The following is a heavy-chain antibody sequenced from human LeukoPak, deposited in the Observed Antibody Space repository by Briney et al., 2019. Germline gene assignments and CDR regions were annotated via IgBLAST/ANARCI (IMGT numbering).Heavy chain of an antibody. CDR1: GFTFSSYW. V-gene: IGHV3-7*01. CDR3: TRGIVGATKRNYYYGMDV. Sequence: GGSLRLSCAASGFTFSSYWMSWVRQAPGKGLEWVAYIKQDGSEKYYVDSVKGRFTISRDNAKNSLYLQMNSLRAEDTAVYYCTRGIVGATKRNYYYGMDVWAHGTTVTVSS. CDR2: IKQDGSEK. D-gene: IGHD1-26*01. J-gene: IGHJ6*02.